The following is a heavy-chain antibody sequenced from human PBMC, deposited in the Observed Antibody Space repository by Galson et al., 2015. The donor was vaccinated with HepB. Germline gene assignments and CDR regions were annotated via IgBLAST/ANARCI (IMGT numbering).Heavy chain of an antibody. CDR2: IYYSGST. CDR1: GDSISSPLYY. Sequence: ETLSLTCTVSGDSISSPLYYWGWIRQPPGRGLEWIGSIYYSGSTYYTPSLESRVTISIDKSQNQFSLKLSSVTAADTAVYFCVRDRALRYDGYSYDYWGQGTLVTVSS. J-gene: IGHJ4*02. D-gene: IGHD3-10*01. V-gene: IGHV4-39*07. CDR3: VRDRALRYDGYSYDY.